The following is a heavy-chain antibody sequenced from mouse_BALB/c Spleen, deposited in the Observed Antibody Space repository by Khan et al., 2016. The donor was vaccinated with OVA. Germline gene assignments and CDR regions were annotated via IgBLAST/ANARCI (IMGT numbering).Heavy chain of an antibody. CDR2: INPSTSYT. CDR3: VRDGAYHRSDGWFAY. D-gene: IGHD2-14*01. Sequence: QVQLKQSGAELARPGASLKMSCKASGYTFTSYTIHWIKQGPGQVLEWIGYINPSTSYTNYNQKFKDKATLTADKSSTTAYMQLSSLTSDDSAVYNFVRDGAYHRSDGWFAYWGQGTLVTVSA. V-gene: IGHV1-4*01. J-gene: IGHJ3*01. CDR1: GYTFTSYT.